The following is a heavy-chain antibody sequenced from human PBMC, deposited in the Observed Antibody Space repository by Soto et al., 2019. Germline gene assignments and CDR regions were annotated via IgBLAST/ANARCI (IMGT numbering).Heavy chain of an antibody. CDR1: GFTFSSYG. CDR2: ISYDGSNK. D-gene: IGHD4-17*01. V-gene: IGHV3-30*18. Sequence: GGSLRLSCAASGFTFSSYGMHWVRQAPGKGLEWVAGISYDGSNKYYADSVKGRFTISRDNSKNTLYLQMNSLRAEDTAVYYCAKAGPSNNGDYLSYYYYYGMDVWGQGTTVTVSS. CDR3: AKAGPSNNGDYLSYYYYYGMDV. J-gene: IGHJ6*02.